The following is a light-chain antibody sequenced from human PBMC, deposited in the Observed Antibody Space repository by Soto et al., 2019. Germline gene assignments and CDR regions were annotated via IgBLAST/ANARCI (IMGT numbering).Light chain of an antibody. J-gene: IGLJ1*01. V-gene: IGLV2-14*01. CDR1: SSDVGGYNY. CDR3: NSYTSSSTCV. Sequence: QSVLTQPASVSGSPGQSITISCTGTSSDVGGYNYVSWYQQHPAKAPKLMIYEVSNRPSGVSNRFSGSTSGNTASLTISGLQAEDEADYYCNSYTSSSTCVFGTGTKVTVL. CDR2: EVS.